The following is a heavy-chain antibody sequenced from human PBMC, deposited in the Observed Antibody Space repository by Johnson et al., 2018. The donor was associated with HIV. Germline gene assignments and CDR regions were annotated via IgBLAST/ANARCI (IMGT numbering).Heavy chain of an antibody. CDR2: IKQDGSEK. V-gene: IGHV3-7*05. CDR3: ARAPYYYDSSGEGAFDI. CDR1: GFTFSSYW. Sequence: VHLVESGGGVVQPGRSLRLSCVASGFTFSSYWMSWVRQAPGKGLEWVTNIKQDGSEKYYVDSVKGRFTVSRDNAKTSLYLQMNSLRAEDTAVYYCARAPYYYDSSGEGAFDIWGQGTLVTVSS. J-gene: IGHJ3*02. D-gene: IGHD3-22*01.